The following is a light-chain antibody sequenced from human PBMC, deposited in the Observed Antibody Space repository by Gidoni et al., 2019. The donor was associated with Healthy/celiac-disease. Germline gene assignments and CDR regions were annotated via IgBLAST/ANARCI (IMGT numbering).Light chain of an antibody. CDR1: QFISSTY. CDR2: GAS. J-gene: IGKJ4*01. Sequence: EIVLTQSPDTLSLSPGERATLSCRASQFISSTYLAWYQQKPGQAPRFLIYGASNRAAGIRDRFSGSGSGTDFTLTISRLEPEDFAVYYCQQFTGSPPLTFGGGTKVEIK. V-gene: IGKV3-20*01. CDR3: QQFTGSPPLT.